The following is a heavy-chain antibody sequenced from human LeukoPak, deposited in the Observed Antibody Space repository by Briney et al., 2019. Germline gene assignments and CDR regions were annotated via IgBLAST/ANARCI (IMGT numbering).Heavy chain of an antibody. V-gene: IGHV1-69*05. CDR2: IIPIFGTA. J-gene: IGHJ5*02. CDR3: ASRGGYYDSSGVVPPSNWFDP. CDR1: GGTFSSYA. D-gene: IGHD3-22*01. Sequence: SVKVSCKASGGTFSSYAISWVRQAPGQGLEWMGGIIPIFGTANYAQKFQGRVTITTDESTSTAYMELSSLRSEDTAVYYCASRGGYYDSSGVVPPSNWFDPWGQGTLLTVSS.